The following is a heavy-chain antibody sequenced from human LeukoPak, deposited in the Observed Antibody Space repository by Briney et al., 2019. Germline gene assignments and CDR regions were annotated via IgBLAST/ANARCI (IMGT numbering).Heavy chain of an antibody. CDR1: GFTFSSYE. J-gene: IGHJ6*03. V-gene: IGHV3-48*03. CDR3: ARDPSYYYMDV. Sequence: RGSLILSGVASGFTFSSYEMNWVPHDPGKGLEWVSYISSSGSTIYYADSVKGRFTISRDNAKNSLYLQMNSLRAEDTAVYYCARDPSYYYMDVWGKGTTVTVSS. CDR2: ISSSGSTI.